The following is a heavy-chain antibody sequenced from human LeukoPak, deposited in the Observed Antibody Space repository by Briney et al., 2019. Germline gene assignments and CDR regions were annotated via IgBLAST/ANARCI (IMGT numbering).Heavy chain of an antibody. Sequence: ASVKVSCKASGYTFTGYYMHWVRQAPGQGLEWMGWINPNSGGTNYAQKFQGRVTMTRDTSISTAYMELSRLRSDDTAVYYCARVPGYCSGGSCLSIDYWGQGTLVTVSS. V-gene: IGHV1-2*02. CDR1: GYTFTGYY. D-gene: IGHD2-15*01. CDR3: ARVPGYCSGGSCLSIDY. J-gene: IGHJ4*02. CDR2: INPNSGGT.